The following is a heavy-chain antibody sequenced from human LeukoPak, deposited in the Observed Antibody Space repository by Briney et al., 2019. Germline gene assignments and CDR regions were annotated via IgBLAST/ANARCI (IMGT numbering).Heavy chain of an antibody. CDR1: GGSTSSFH. D-gene: IGHD6-13*01. V-gene: IGHV4-59*01. CDR2: IYGGGVT. CDR3: ARSVGSNWSYFFDY. J-gene: IGHJ4*02. Sequence: PSETLSLTCTVSGGSTSSFHWNWLRQSPGRRLEWIGYIYGGGVTNYNPSLRFRVTMSIDTSKNKLSLNLKSVTAEDTAVYYCARSVGSNWSYFFDYWGQGTLVTVSS.